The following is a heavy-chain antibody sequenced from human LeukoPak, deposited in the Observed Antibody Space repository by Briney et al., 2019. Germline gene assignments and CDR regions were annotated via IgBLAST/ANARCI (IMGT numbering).Heavy chain of an antibody. CDR3: ARLIDDIRSVGY. CDR2: IYYSGST. V-gene: IGHV4-39*01. Sequence: SETLSLTCTVSGGSISSSSYYWGWIRQPPGKGLEWIGSIYYSGSTYYNPSLKSRVTISVDTSKNQFSLKLSSVTAADTAVYYCARLIDDIRSVGYWGQGTLVTVSS. J-gene: IGHJ4*02. D-gene: IGHD3-22*01. CDR1: GGSISSSSYY.